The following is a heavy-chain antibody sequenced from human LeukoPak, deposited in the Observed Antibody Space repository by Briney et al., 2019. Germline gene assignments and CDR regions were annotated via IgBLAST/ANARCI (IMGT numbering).Heavy chain of an antibody. D-gene: IGHD3-10*01. J-gene: IGHJ6*04. V-gene: IGHV3-21*01. Sequence: GGSLRLSCAASGFTFSSYSMNWVRQAPGKGLEWVSSISSSSSYIYHADSVKGRFTISRDNAKNSLYLQMNSLRAEDTAVYYCARDWSGYGSGSYYNPISMDVWGKGTTVTVSS. CDR2: ISSSSSYI. CDR3: ARDWSGYGSGSYYNPISMDV. CDR1: GFTFSSYS.